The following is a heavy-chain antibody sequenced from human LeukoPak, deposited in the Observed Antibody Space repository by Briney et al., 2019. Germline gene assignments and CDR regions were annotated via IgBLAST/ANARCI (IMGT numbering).Heavy chain of an antibody. J-gene: IGHJ5*02. CDR3: ASLELP. CDR1: GYTFTSYD. D-gene: IGHD1-26*01. CDR2: INPNSGGT. V-gene: IGHV1-2*06. Sequence: ASVKVSCKASGYTFTSYDINWVRQATGQGLVWMGRINPNSGGTNYAQKFQGRVTMTRDTSISTAYMELSRLRSDDTAVYYCASLELPWGQGTLVTVSS.